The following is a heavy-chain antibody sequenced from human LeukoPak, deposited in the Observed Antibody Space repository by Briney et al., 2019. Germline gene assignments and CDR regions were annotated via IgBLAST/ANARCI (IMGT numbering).Heavy chain of an antibody. Sequence: GGSLRLSCAASGFTFFNYSMHWVRQAPGKGLEWVAVVSYDGSNKNYADSVKGRLTISRDNSKSTLYLQMNSLRPDDTAVYYCARGVTEDTGVAQFDSWGQGSLVTVSS. CDR2: VSYDGSNK. CDR1: GFTFFNYS. CDR3: ARGVTEDTGVAQFDS. V-gene: IGHV3-30*04. J-gene: IGHJ4*02. D-gene: IGHD3-3*01.